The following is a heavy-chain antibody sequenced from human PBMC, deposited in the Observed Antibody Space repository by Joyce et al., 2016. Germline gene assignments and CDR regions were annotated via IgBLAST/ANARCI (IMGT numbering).Heavy chain of an antibody. Sequence: QVQLVQSGAEMNKPGASVKVSCKASGYGFTAYNIHWVRQAPGQGREWVGWINPNSGGTYISLRLQDSVTLTRDTSINTAYMELSSLRSDDTAVYYCARGGSGSYYIDYWGQGTLVTVSS. CDR1: GYGFTAYN. J-gene: IGHJ4*02. V-gene: IGHV1-2*02. CDR3: ARGGSGSYYIDY. D-gene: IGHD1-26*01. CDR2: INPNSGGT.